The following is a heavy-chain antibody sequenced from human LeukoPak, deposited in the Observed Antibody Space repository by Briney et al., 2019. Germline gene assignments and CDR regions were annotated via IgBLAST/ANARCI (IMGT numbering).Heavy chain of an antibody. J-gene: IGHJ1*01. Sequence: ASVKVSCKASGYTFTSYGISWVRQAPGQGLEWMGWISAYNGNTNYAQKLQGRVTMTTDTSTSTAYMELRSLRSDDTAVYYCARDQDRITMIVVVTPFQYWGQGTLVTVSS. CDR2: ISAYNGNT. D-gene: IGHD3-22*01. V-gene: IGHV1-18*01. CDR1: GYTFTSYG. CDR3: ARDQDRITMIVVVTPFQY.